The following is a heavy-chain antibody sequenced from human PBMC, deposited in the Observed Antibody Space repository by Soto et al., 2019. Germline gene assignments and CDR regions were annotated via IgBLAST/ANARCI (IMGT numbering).Heavy chain of an antibody. V-gene: IGHV6-1*01. CDR1: LCTVSSNTAT. Sequence: SQTPSRTGAMPLCTVSSNTATWDSVRQPPSRGLEWLGRTYYRSNWNFDYALSVKSRITVNPDTSKNQFSLQLNSLTPEDTAVYYCAGGLDIDHGLGYWGPGTSVTVSS. CDR3: AGGLDIDHGLGY. J-gene: IGHJ4*02. CDR2: TYYRSNWNF. D-gene: IGHD3-16*01.